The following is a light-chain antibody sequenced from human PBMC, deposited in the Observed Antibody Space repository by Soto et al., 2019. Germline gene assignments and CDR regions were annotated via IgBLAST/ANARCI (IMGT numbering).Light chain of an antibody. CDR2: SVS. CDR1: SSDVGGYNY. J-gene: IGLJ1*01. V-gene: IGLV2-14*03. CDR3: TSYTRRTTYV. Sequence: QSALTQPAYGSGAPLQWITISCTGTSSDVGGYNYVSWYQQHPGKAPKLMIYSVSSRPSGVSNRFPGSKSGNTASLTISGLQAEDEADYYRTSYTRRTTYVVGTGTKVTVL.